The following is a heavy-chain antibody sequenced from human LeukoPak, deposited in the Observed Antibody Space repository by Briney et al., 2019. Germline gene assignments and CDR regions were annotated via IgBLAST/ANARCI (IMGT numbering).Heavy chain of an antibody. Sequence: KPSETLSLTCTVSGASLNTYYWTWIRQPPGKGLEWIGYIYHSGSTNYNPSLKSRVTISLDTSRNQFSLRLSSVTAADTAVYFCAREYSTSSEGDYFDYWGQGCLVTLSS. CDR3: AREYSTSSEGDYFDY. CDR1: GASLNTYY. J-gene: IGHJ4*02. CDR2: IYHSGST. D-gene: IGHD6-6*01. V-gene: IGHV4-59*01.